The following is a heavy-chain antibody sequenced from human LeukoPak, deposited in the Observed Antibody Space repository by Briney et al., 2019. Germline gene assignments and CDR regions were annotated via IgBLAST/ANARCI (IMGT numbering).Heavy chain of an antibody. J-gene: IGHJ3*02. CDR1: GFTFSNYA. Sequence: GGSLRLSCAASGFTFSNYAMYWVRQAPGKGLESISAIRSDGGSTYYANSVKGRFTISRDNSKNTLYLRMGSLRAEDMAVYYCARDAAGVRAFDIWGQGTMVTVSS. CDR2: IRSDGGST. D-gene: IGHD6-19*01. V-gene: IGHV3-64*01. CDR3: ARDAAGVRAFDI.